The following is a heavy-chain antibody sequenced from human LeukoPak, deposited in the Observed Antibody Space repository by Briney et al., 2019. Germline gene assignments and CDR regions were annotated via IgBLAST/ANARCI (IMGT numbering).Heavy chain of an antibody. V-gene: IGHV3-30*18. Sequence: GGSLRLSCAASGFTFSSYGMHWVRQAPGQGLEWVAVISYDGSNKYYADSVKGRFTISRDNSKNTLYLQMNSLRAEDTAVYYCAKGRLWYQLLPFDYWGQGTLVTVSS. CDR1: GFTFSSYG. D-gene: IGHD2-2*01. CDR3: AKGRLWYQLLPFDY. CDR2: ISYDGSNK. J-gene: IGHJ4*02.